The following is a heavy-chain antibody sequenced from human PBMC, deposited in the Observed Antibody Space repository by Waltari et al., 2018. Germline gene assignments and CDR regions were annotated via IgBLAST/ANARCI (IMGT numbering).Heavy chain of an antibody. CDR1: GFTFNSYG. Sequence: VHLVESGGTLVQPGGSLRLSCAASGFTFNSYGMNWVRQAPGKGLEWVSYIGASGTDRLYADSVKGRFTISRDNTRNSLYLQMNSLRAEDTALYYCASGGAIRGVVFDDYWGQGTLVTVSS. CDR3: ASGGAIRGVVFDDY. CDR2: IGASGTDR. J-gene: IGHJ4*02. D-gene: IGHD3-10*01. V-gene: IGHV3-48*04.